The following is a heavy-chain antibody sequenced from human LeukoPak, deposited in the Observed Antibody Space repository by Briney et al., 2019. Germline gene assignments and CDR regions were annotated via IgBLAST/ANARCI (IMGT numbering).Heavy chain of an antibody. CDR3: ARGSSSWYLPSY. CDR2: IYHSGST. V-gene: IGHV4-30-2*01. CDR1: GGSISSGGFY. Sequence: PSETLSLTCTVSGGSISSGGFYWSWIRQPPGKGLEWIGYIYHSGSTYYNPSLKSRVTISVDRSKNQFSLKLSSVTAADTAVYYCARGSSSWYLPSYWGQGTLVTVSS. D-gene: IGHD6-13*01. J-gene: IGHJ4*02.